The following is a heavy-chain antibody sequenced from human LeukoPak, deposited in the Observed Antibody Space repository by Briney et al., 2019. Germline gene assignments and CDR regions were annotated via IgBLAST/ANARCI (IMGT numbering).Heavy chain of an antibody. CDR2: INHSGST. J-gene: IGHJ3*02. V-gene: IGHV4-34*01. Sequence: SVTLSLTCAVYGGSFSGYYWSWIRQPPGKGLGWIGEINHSGSTNYNPSLKSRVTISVDTSKNQFSLKLSSVTAADTAVYYCAREEMATISDAFDIWGQGTMVTVSS. CDR1: GGSFSGYY. D-gene: IGHD5-24*01. CDR3: AREEMATISDAFDI.